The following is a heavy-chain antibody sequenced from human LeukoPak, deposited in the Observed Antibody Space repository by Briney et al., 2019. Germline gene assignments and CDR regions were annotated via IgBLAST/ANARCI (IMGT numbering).Heavy chain of an antibody. CDR2: IYYSGST. V-gene: IGHV4-30-4*08. CDR3: ARAGTTVIVPSNYLYYYMDV. Sequence: PSQTLSLTCTVSGGSISSGDYYWSWIRQPPGKGLEWIGYIYYSGSTYYNPSLKSRVTISVDTSKNQFSLKLSSVTAADTAVYYCARAGTTVIVPSNYLYYYMDVWGKGTTVTVSS. J-gene: IGHJ6*03. CDR1: GGSISSGDYY. D-gene: IGHD4-11*01.